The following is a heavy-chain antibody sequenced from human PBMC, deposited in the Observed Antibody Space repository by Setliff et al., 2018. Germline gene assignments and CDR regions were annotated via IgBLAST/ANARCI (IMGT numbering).Heavy chain of an antibody. CDR1: GYIFTSSG. CDR2: ISGFNGVA. CDR3: ALTTLSLCSGGNCPNALDI. J-gene: IGHJ3*02. D-gene: IGHD2-15*01. V-gene: IGHV1-18*01. Sequence: ASVKVSCKGSGYIFTSSGISWVRQAPGQGLEWMGWISGFNGVAKYAQNFQDRVTMATDTSTNMAYMELRSLRSGDTAIYFCALTTLSLCSGGNCPNALDIWGQGTLVTVSS.